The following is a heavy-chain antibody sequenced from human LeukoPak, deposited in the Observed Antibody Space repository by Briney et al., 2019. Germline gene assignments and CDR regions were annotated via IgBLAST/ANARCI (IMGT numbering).Heavy chain of an antibody. CDR1: GFNFYNAW. CDR3: VRESRPGGAMGLYHNLDY. V-gene: IGHV3-7*01. D-gene: IGHD1-1*01. CDR2: IKEDGTEK. J-gene: IGHJ4*02. Sequence: GGSLRLSCAASGFNFYNAWMTWVRQTPGKGLEWVANIKEDGTEKNLVDSVKGRFTISRDNTKNLLFLEMNNLRGDDTAIYYCVRESRPGGAMGLYHNLDYWGQGTLVAVSS.